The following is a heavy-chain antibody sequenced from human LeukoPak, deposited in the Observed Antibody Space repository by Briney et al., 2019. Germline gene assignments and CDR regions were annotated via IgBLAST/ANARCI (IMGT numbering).Heavy chain of an antibody. CDR3: ATPSGSYPKYFQH. CDR1: GYTLTELS. Sequence: ASVKASCKVSGYTLTELSMHWVRQAPGKGLEWMGGFDPEDGETIYAQKFQGRVTMTEDTSTDTAYMELSSLRSEDTAVYYCATPSGSYPKYFQHWGQGTLVTVSS. J-gene: IGHJ1*01. CDR2: FDPEDGET. D-gene: IGHD1-26*01. V-gene: IGHV1-24*01.